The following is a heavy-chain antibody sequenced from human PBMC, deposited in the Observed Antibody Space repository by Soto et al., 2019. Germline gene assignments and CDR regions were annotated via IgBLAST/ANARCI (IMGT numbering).Heavy chain of an antibody. CDR3: ARESRIAAAGSFDY. D-gene: IGHD6-13*01. Sequence: RASVKVSCKASGYTFTSYGVSWVRQAPGQGLEWMGWISAYNGNTNYAQKLQGRVTMTTDTSTSTAYMELRSLRSDDTAVYYCARESRIAAAGSFDYWGQGTLVTVSS. V-gene: IGHV1-18*01. CDR1: GYTFTSYG. CDR2: ISAYNGNT. J-gene: IGHJ4*02.